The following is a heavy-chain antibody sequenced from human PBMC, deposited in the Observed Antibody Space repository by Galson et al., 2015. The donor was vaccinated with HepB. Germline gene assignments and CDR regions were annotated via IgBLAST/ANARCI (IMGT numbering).Heavy chain of an antibody. CDR1: GFTFSSYA. Sequence: SLRLSCAASGFTFSSYAMSWVRRAPGKGLEWVSTISGSGGGTYYADSVKGRFTISRDNSESTLFLQMNSLRAEDTAVYYCAKEGNWNDRNERKFYFHDRGHGSLGTVSS. J-gene: IGHJ4*01. CDR3: AKEGNWNDRNERKFYFHD. V-gene: IGHV3-23*01. D-gene: IGHD1-1*01. CDR2: ISGSGGGT.